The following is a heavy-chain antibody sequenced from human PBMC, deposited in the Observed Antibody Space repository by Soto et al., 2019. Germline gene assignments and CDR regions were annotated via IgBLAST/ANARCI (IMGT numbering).Heavy chain of an antibody. D-gene: IGHD3-3*01. J-gene: IGHJ6*03. Sequence: GEALKISCKGSGYSFTSYWIGWVRQMPGKGLEWMGIIYPGDSDTRYSPSFQGQVTISADKSISTAYLQWSSLKASDTAMYYCARHSKYYDFWSGYSFHYYYYYYMYVWGKGTTVTVSS. V-gene: IGHV5-51*01. CDR2: IYPGDSDT. CDR1: GYSFTSYW. CDR3: ARHSKYYDFWSGYSFHYYYYYYMYV.